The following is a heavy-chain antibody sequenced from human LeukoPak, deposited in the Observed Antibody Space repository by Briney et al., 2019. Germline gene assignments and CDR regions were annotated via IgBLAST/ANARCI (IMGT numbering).Heavy chain of an antibody. D-gene: IGHD2-2*01. V-gene: IGHV3-33*01. CDR1: GFTFTNYG. J-gene: IGHJ4*02. Sequence: GLSLRLSCTTAGFTFTNYGINWVRKAPGKGLEWVAAIWYDGSKTSYTDSVKGRFTVSRDISKNTVYLQMNGLKAEDTAVYYCARDDCSTTPCYAYWGQGTLVTVSS. CDR2: IWYDGSKT. CDR3: ARDDCSTTPCYAY.